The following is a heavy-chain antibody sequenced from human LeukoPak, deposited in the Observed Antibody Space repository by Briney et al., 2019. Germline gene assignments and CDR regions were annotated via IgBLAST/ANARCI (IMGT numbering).Heavy chain of an antibody. CDR1: GGSFSGYY. D-gene: IGHD3-3*01. CDR3: ARQKATPGITIYGMDV. V-gene: IGHV4-34*01. Sequence: SETLSLTCAVYGGSFSGYYWSWIRQPPGKGLEWIGEINHSGSTNYNPSLKSRVTISVDTSKNQFSLKLSSVTAADTAVYYCARQKATPGITIYGMDVWGQGTTVTVSS. CDR2: INHSGST. J-gene: IGHJ6*02.